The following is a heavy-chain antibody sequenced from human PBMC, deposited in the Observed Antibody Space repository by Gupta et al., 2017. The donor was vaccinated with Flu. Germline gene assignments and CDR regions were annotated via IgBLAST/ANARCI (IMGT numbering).Heavy chain of an antibody. CDR1: GFSFSNFY. J-gene: IGHJ4*01. D-gene: IGHD2-15*01. CDR3: TRALQSRTKVHFSDY. CDR2: ISANSVYI. Sequence: QVQLLKSGGCSVKPGGSLRLSCTAAGFSFSNFYMTWIRQAPGKGLEWVADISANSVYIYYADSGKGRFTISRDHANNALYLLMNSLRAEDTAVYYCTRALQSRTKVHFSDYWGHGTLGTVSS. V-gene: IGHV3-11*03.